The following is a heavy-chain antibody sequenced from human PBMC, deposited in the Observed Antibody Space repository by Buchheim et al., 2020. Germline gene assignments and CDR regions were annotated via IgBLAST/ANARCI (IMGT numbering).Heavy chain of an antibody. CDR1: GDSVSSNSVT. D-gene: IGHD1-26*01. CDR2: TYYRSKWYN. Sequence: QVQLQQSGPGLVKPSQTLSLTCAISGDSVSSNSVTWNWIRQSPSRGLEWLGRTYYRSKWYNNYAVSVKSRITVSLDTSNNLFSLHLNSVTPEDTAVYYCARDHLKLSGSFDFDNWGQG. CDR3: ARDHLKLSGSFDFDN. J-gene: IGHJ4*02. V-gene: IGHV6-1*01.